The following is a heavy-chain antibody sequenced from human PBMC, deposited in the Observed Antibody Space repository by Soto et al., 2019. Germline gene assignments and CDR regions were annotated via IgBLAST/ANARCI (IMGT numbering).Heavy chain of an antibody. Sequence: QVQLVQSGAEVKEPGASVKISCQTSGYTFTSNYVHWVRQAPGQGLEWMAVINPTGDNSVYAPKVQGRLPHTPDTSTSTMSIEPSSPKPDDKAVHSCARDFSDTYKGRSYWLLDPWGQGTLVTVSS. J-gene: IGHJ5*02. CDR1: GYTFTSNY. V-gene: IGHV1-46*03. CDR2: INPTGDNS. CDR3: ARDFSDTYKGRSYWLLDP. D-gene: IGHD1-20*01.